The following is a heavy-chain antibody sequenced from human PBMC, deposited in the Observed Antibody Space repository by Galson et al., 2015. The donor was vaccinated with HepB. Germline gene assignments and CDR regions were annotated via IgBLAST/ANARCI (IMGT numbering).Heavy chain of an antibody. V-gene: IGHV3-74*01. CDR2: INSDGSST. CDR1: GFTFGSYW. Sequence: SLRLSCAASGFTFGSYWMHWVRQAPGKGLVWVSRINSDGSSTSYADSVKGRFTISRDNTKNMLYLQMNSLRAEDTAVYYCASHDIAAASNFDYWGQGTLVTVSS. J-gene: IGHJ4*02. D-gene: IGHD6-13*01. CDR3: ASHDIAAASNFDY.